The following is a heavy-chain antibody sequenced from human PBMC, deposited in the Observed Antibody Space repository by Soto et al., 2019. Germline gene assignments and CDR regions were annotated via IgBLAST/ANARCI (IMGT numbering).Heavy chain of an antibody. CDR2: ISYSDSFI. J-gene: IGHJ4*02. CDR1: GFTFSTYN. V-gene: IGHV3-21*06. CDR3: ARVGFYSSSVYFDY. Sequence: PGGSLRLSCAASGFTFSTYNMNWVRQAPGKGLEWVSSISYSDSFIFYADSVKGLFTISRDNAKNSLYLQMNSLRAEDTAVYYCARVGFYSSSVYFDYWGQGTLVTVSS. D-gene: IGHD6-6*01.